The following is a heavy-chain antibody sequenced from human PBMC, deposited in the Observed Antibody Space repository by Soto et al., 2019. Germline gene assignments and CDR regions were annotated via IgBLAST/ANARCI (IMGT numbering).Heavy chain of an antibody. J-gene: IGHJ4*02. D-gene: IGHD2-15*01. CDR1: GGSISSDSYY. CDR2: ISYSGST. V-gene: IGHV4-39*07. Sequence: PSETLSLTCTVSGGSISSDSYYWGWIRQSPEKGLEWIASISYSGSTYYNPTLKSRVTISVDTSKSQFSLKLSSVTAADTAVYYCARVGRDQKYKKYYFDYWGQGTLVTVSS. CDR3: ARVGRDQKYKKYYFDY.